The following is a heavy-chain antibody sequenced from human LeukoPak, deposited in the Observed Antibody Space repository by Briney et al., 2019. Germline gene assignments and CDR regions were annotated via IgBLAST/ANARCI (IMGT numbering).Heavy chain of an antibody. D-gene: IGHD6-13*01. CDR2: IKQDGSEE. Sequence: LTGGSLRLSCAASGFTFSSYWMSWVRQAPGKGLEWVANIKQDGSEEYYVDSVKGRFTISRDNAKNSLYLQMNSLRAEDTAVYYCARDPQDSSSWYFDYWGQGTLVTVSS. J-gene: IGHJ4*02. CDR3: ARDPQDSSSWYFDY. CDR1: GFTFSSYW. V-gene: IGHV3-7*01.